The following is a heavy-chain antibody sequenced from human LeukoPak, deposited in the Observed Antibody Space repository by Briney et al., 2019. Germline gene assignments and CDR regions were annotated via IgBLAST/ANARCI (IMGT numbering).Heavy chain of an antibody. D-gene: IGHD3-16*01. CDR2: AYISGCP. J-gene: IGHJ5*02. CDR1: GGSISSSY. Sequence: SEPLSLTRTVSGGSISSSYWGWIRQPPGKDLDWIVYAYISGCPNFIPSLKSRFTISVRTSKNQFSLNLSSVTTADTDVYYCARRAGRFDNWFEPWGQGILVTVSS. CDR3: ARRAGRFDNWFEP. V-gene: IGHV4-4*09.